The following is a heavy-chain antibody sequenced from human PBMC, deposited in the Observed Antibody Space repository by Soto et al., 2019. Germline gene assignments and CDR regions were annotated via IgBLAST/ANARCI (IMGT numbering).Heavy chain of an antibody. Sequence: QVQLQESGPGLVKPSQTLSLTCTVSGGSITSDYSCWSWIRQPPGEGLEWIGHIFDSGTTYTNPSLRRQSAISLDPSKNHFSLTLRSVTAADTAVYYSARGPSGDKVHYWGQGALVTVSS. CDR2: IFDSGTT. CDR1: GGSITSDYSC. D-gene: IGHD7-27*01. J-gene: IGHJ4*02. CDR3: ARGPSGDKVHY. V-gene: IGHV4-30-4*01.